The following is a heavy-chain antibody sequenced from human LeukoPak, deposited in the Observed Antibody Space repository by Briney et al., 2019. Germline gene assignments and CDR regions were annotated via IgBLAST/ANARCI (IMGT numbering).Heavy chain of an antibody. V-gene: IGHV1-8*01. CDR2: MNPNSGNT. CDR3: ATVGDTAMAYNWFDP. J-gene: IGHJ5*02. CDR1: GYTFTSYD. D-gene: IGHD5-18*01. Sequence: ASVKVSCKASGYTFTSYDINWVRQATGQGLEWMGWMNPNSGNTGYAQKFQGRVTMTRNTSISTAYMELSSLRSEDTAVYYCATVGDTAMAYNWFDPWGQGTLVTVSS.